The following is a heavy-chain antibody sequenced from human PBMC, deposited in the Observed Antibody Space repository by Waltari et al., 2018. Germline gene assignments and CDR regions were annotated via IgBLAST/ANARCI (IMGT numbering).Heavy chain of an antibody. J-gene: IGHJ6*02. CDR2: IAYNERNI. Sequence: QVQLVESGGGVVQPGRSLRSSCTASTFTFSSYAMLCVRQAPGKVLEWVAVIAYNERNIYYVDSVKGRFTISRDNSKKMLYLQMNSLITEDTAVYYCARDYCDRTNCHGMDVWGQGTTVTVSS. D-gene: IGHD3-22*01. CDR1: TFTFSSYA. CDR3: ARDYCDRTNCHGMDV. V-gene: IGHV3-30*04.